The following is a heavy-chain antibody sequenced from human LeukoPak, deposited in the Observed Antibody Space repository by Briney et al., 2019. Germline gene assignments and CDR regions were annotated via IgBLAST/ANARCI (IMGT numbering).Heavy chain of an antibody. V-gene: IGHV3-23*01. Sequence: GGSLRLSCAASGFTFSSYAMSWVRQAPGKGLEWVSAISGSGGSTYYADSVRGRFTISRDNSKNTLYLQMNSLRAEDTAVYYCAKSEDYDILTGYYPLDYWGQGALVTVSS. CDR3: AKSEDYDILTGYYPLDY. D-gene: IGHD3-9*01. J-gene: IGHJ4*02. CDR1: GFTFSSYA. CDR2: ISGSGGST.